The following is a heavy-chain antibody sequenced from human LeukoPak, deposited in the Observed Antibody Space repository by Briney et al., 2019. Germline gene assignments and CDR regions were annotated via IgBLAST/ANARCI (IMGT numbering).Heavy chain of an antibody. J-gene: IGHJ4*02. D-gene: IGHD5-12*01. CDR1: GFTVSSNY. CDR2: IYSGGST. V-gene: IGHV3-53*05. CDR3: AKGYSGYDWSLVDY. Sequence: PGGSLRLSCAASGFTVSSNYMSWVRQAPGKGLEWVSVIYSGGSTYYADSVKGRFTISRDNSKNTLYLQMNSLRAEDTAVYYCAKGYSGYDWSLVDYWGQGTLVTVSS.